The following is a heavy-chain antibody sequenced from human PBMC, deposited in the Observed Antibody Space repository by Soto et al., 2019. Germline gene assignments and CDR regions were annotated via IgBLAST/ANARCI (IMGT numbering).Heavy chain of an antibody. Sequence: EVQLVESGGGLVKPGGSLRLSCAASGFSFSSYSMNWVRQAPGKGLEWVSSISSSSAYIYYADSVTGRFTISRDNAKNSLYLQMNSRSAEDTAVYYCARVYSSGYYPDGVVDYWGQGTLVTVSS. J-gene: IGHJ4*02. CDR1: GFSFSSYS. CDR2: ISSSSAYI. D-gene: IGHD3-22*01. V-gene: IGHV3-21*01. CDR3: ARVYSSGYYPDGVVDY.